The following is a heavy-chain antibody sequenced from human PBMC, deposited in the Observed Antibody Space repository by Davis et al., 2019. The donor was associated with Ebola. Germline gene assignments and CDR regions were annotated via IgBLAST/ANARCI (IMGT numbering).Heavy chain of an antibody. CDR3: ARRCSPTICLWDY. J-gene: IGHJ4*02. CDR1: GYNFANFW. Sequence: GESLKISCKGSGYNFANFWIGWVRQMPGKGLEWMGIIYPGDSDTRYSPSFQGLVTISADKSVNTAYLQWSSLKASDTAVYYCARRCSPTICLWDYWGQGTLVAVSS. CDR2: IYPGDSDT. D-gene: IGHD2-2*01. V-gene: IGHV5-51*01.